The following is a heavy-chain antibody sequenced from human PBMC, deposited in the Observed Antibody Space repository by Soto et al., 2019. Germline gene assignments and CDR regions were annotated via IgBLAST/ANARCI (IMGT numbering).Heavy chain of an antibody. D-gene: IGHD3-10*01. CDR3: ARGYYYGSGSYPDY. CDR1: GGSISSYY. CDR2: IYYSGST. V-gene: IGHV4-59*01. J-gene: IGHJ4*02. Sequence: PSETLSLTCTVSGGSISSYYWSWIRQPPGKGLEWIGYIYYSGSTNYNPSLKSRVTISVDTSKNQFSLKLSSVTAADTAVYYCARGYYYGSGSYPDYWGQGTLVTVSS.